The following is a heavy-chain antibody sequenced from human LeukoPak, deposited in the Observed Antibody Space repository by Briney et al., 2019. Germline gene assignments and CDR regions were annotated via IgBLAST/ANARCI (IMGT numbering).Heavy chain of an antibody. V-gene: IGHV4-4*07. Sequence: SETLSLTCAVYGGSFSGYYWSWIRQPAGKGLEWIGRIYTSGSTNYNPSLKSRVTISVDTSKNQFSLKLSSVTAADTAVYYCAREIGGYYYYYYMDVWGKGTTVTVSS. D-gene: IGHD3-16*01. CDR1: GGSFSGYY. CDR2: IYTSGST. J-gene: IGHJ6*03. CDR3: AREIGGYYYYYYMDV.